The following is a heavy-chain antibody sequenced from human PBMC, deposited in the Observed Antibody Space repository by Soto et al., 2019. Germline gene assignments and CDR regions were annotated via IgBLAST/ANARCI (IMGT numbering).Heavy chain of an antibody. V-gene: IGHV1-3*01. D-gene: IGHD3-3*01. CDR3: ARDTDFWSGYYPFDY. J-gene: IGHJ4*02. CDR1: GYTFTSYA. CDR2: INAGNGNT. Sequence: ASVKVSCKASGYTFTSYAMHWVRQAPGQRLEWMGWINAGNGNTKYSQKFQGRVTITRDTSASTAYMELSSLRSEDTAVYYCARDTDFWSGYYPFDYWAQGTLVTVSS.